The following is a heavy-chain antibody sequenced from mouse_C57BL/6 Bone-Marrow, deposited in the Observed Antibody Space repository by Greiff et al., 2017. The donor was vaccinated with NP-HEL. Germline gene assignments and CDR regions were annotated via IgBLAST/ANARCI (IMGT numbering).Heavy chain of an antibody. Sequence: EVQLQQSGAELVRPGASVKLSCTASGFNIKDDYMHWVKQRPEQGLEWIGWIDPENGDTEYASKFQGKATITADTSSNTAYLQLSSLTSEDTAVYYCTTPDGYLAWFAYWGQGTLVTVSA. D-gene: IGHD2-3*01. CDR1: GFNIKDDY. J-gene: IGHJ3*01. CDR2: IDPENGDT. V-gene: IGHV14-4*01. CDR3: TTPDGYLAWFAY.